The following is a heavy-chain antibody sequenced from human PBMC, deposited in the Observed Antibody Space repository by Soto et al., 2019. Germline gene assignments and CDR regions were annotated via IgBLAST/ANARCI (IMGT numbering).Heavy chain of an antibody. CDR2: INPNSGGT. V-gene: IGHV1-2*04. Sequence: ASVKVSCKASGYTFTRYYMHWVRQAPGQRLEWMGWINPNSGGTNYAQKFQGWVTMTRDTSISTAYMELSRLRSDDTAVYYCARDVLSGSGSYSTYYFDYWGQGTLVTVSS. D-gene: IGHD3-10*01. J-gene: IGHJ4*02. CDR3: ARDVLSGSGSYSTYYFDY. CDR1: GYTFTRYY.